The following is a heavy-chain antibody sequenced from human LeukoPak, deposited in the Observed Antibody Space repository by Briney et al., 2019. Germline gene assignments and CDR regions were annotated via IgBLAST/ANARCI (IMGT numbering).Heavy chain of an antibody. V-gene: IGHV3-23*01. CDR3: ARALPIAYCGGDCPPH. J-gene: IGHJ4*02. Sequence: GGSLRLSCAASGFTFSSYAMSWVRQAPGKGLEWVSIISGSGGTTYNADSVKGRFTISRDNAKNSLYLQMNSLRAEDTAVYYCARALPIAYCGGDCPPHWGQGTLVTVSS. CDR2: ISGSGGTT. D-gene: IGHD2-21*02. CDR1: GFTFSSYA.